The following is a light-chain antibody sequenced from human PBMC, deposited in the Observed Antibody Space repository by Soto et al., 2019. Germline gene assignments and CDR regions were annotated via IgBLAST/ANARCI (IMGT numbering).Light chain of an antibody. V-gene: IGKV3-15*01. CDR1: QSVGRN. CDR3: QQYNNSPPWT. J-gene: IGKJ1*01. Sequence: EIVMTQSPATLSVSPGEGATLSCRASQSVGRNLAWYQQKPGQAPRLLIYGASTRATGIPARFSGSGSETEFTLTISRLQSEDSAVYYCQQYNNSPPWTFGQGTKVDIK. CDR2: GAS.